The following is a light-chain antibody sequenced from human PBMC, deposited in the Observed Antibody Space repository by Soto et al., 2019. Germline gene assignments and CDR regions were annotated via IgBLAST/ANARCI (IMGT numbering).Light chain of an antibody. Sequence: DIQLTQSPSFLSASVGDRVTITCRASQGISSYLAWYQQKPGKAPKLLIYAASTLQSGVPSRFSGSVSGTEFTLTISGPQPYDFATYYCQQLNSYPFSFGPGTKVDI. CDR2: AAS. CDR3: QQLNSYPFS. V-gene: IGKV1-9*01. J-gene: IGKJ3*01. CDR1: QGISSY.